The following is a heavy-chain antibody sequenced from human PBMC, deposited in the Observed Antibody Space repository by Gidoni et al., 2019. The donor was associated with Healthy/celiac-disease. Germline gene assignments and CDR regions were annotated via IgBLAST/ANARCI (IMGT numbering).Heavy chain of an antibody. J-gene: IGHJ2*01. Sequence: EVQLLESGGGLVQPGGSLILYCAASGCSFSSYAMSWVRQAPGKGLEWVSAISGSGGSTYYADSVKGRFTISRDNSKNTLYLQMNSLRAEDTAVYYCANNRQWLAPHWYFDLWGRGTLVTVSS. CDR1: GCSFSSYA. D-gene: IGHD6-19*01. CDR2: ISGSGGST. CDR3: ANNRQWLAPHWYFDL. V-gene: IGHV3-23*01.